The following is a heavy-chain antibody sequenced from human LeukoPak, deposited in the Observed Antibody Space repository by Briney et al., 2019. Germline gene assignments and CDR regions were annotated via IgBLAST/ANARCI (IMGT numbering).Heavy chain of an antibody. CDR2: ISSSSIYI. CDR3: TARDPEFFDP. J-gene: IGHJ5*02. Sequence: AGGSLRLSCAASGFTLSNYNMKWVRQAPGKGLEWVSSISSSSIYIYYADSVKGRFTISRDNAKNSLYLQMNSLKTEDTAVYYCTARDPEFFDPWGQGTLVTVSS. D-gene: IGHD2/OR15-2a*01. V-gene: IGHV3-21*03. CDR1: GFTLSNYN.